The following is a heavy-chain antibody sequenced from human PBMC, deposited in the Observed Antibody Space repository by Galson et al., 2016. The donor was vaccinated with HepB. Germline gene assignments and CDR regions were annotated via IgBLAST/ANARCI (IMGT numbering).Heavy chain of an antibody. J-gene: IGHJ3*02. CDR1: GLIFRSYA. D-gene: IGHD3-16*01. V-gene: IGHV3-23*01. Sequence: SLRLSCAASGLIFRSYAFSWLRQAPGKGLEWVSVSASGDITYYTDAVKGRFTISRDKDKNTRFLNMISRRAEDTASYYCASHLGGSSLDPFDIWGRGTMDTVSS. CDR3: ASHLGGSSLDPFDI. CDR2: SASGDIT.